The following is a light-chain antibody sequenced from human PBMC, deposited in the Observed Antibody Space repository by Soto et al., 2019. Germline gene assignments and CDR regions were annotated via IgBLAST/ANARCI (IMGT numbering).Light chain of an antibody. J-gene: IGKJ1*01. CDR3: HQYYSYPPT. CDR1: QGISSY. V-gene: IGKV1-8*01. CDR2: AAS. Sequence: IRMTQSPSSFSASTGDRVTITCRASQGISSYLAWYQQKPGKAPKLLIYAASTLQSGVPSRFSGSGSGTDFTLTISCLQSEDFATYYCHQYYSYPPTFGQGTKVDIK.